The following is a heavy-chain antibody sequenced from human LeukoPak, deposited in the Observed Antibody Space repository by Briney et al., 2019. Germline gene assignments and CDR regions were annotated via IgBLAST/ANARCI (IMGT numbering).Heavy chain of an antibody. CDR1: GYTFTSYA. V-gene: IGHV1-69*13. CDR3: ARAVCTERGSYRDPYFDY. Sequence: SVKVSCKASGYTFTSYAISWVRQAPGQGLEWMGGIIPIFGTANYAQKFQGRVTITADESTSTAYMELSSLRSEDTAVYYCARAVCTERGSYRDPYFDYWGQGALVTVSS. CDR2: IIPIFGTA. J-gene: IGHJ4*02. D-gene: IGHD1-26*01.